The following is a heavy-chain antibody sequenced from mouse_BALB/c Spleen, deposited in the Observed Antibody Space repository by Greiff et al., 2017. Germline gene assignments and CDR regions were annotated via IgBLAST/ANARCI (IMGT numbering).Heavy chain of an antibody. CDR3: ARYYYDY. CDR2: ISPSTGYT. D-gene: IGHD2-4*01. V-gene: IGHV1-7*01. CDR1: GYTFTSYW. J-gene: IGHJ4*01. Sequence: QVQLQQSGAELAKPGASVKMSCKASGYTFTSYWVHWVKQRPGQGLEWIGYISPSTGYTEYNQKFKDKATLTADKSSSTAYMQLSSLTSEDSAVYYCARYYYDYWGQGTSVTVSS.